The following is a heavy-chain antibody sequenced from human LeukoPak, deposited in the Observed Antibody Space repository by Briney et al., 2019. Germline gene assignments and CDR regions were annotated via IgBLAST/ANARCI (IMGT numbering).Heavy chain of an antibody. V-gene: IGHV5-51*01. CDR1: GYSFTSYW. J-gene: IGHJ3*02. D-gene: IGHD3-3*01. Sequence: GESLKISRKGSGYSFTSYWIGWVRQMPGKGLEWMGIIYPGDSDTRYSPSFQGQVTISADKSISTAYLQWSSLKASDTAMYYCARLRSYYDFWSGYYLAGHDAFDIWGQGTMVTVSS. CDR3: ARLRSYYDFWSGYYLAGHDAFDI. CDR2: IYPGDSDT.